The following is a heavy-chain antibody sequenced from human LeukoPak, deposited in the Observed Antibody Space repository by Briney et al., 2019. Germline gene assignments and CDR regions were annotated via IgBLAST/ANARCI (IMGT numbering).Heavy chain of an antibody. V-gene: IGHV3-23*01. CDR3: AKNSWVVAAPHDAFDI. CDR2: ISGSGGST. Sequence: ASVKVSCKASGYTFSSYAMSWVRQAPGKGLEWVSAISGSGGSTYYADSVKGRFTISRDNSKNTLYLQMNSLRAEDTAVYYCAKNSWVVAAPHDAFDIWGQGTMVTVSS. D-gene: IGHD2-15*01. CDR1: GYTFSSYA. J-gene: IGHJ3*02.